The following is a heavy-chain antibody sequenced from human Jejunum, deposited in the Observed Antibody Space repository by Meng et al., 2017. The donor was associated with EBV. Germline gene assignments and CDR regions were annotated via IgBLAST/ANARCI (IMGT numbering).Heavy chain of an antibody. CDR2: TYYRSKWYN. CDR1: GELDSSNSDT. CDR3: ARRLQTDGFDW. V-gene: IGHV6-1*01. Sequence: VQVQQSGSGPGKPSQTLPLAWAISGELDSSNSDTWDWIRQSPSRGLDWLGRTYYRSKWYNHYAVSVKIRITLNPDTSKNQFSLQLNSVTPEDTAVYYCARRLQTDGFDWWGQGTLVTVSS. J-gene: IGHJ4*02. D-gene: IGHD5-18*01.